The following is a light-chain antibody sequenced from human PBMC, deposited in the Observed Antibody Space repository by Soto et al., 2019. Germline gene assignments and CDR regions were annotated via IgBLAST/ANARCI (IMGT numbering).Light chain of an antibody. J-gene: IGLJ1*01. CDR3: CSYAGSYTLV. Sequence: QSVLTQPPSVSGAPGQTVTISCTGSSSNIGAGHDVHWYQQHPGKAPKLMIYDVNKRPSGVPDRFSGSKSGNTASLTISGLQAEDEADYYCCSYAGSYTLVFGTGTKLTVL. V-gene: IGLV2-11*01. CDR2: DVN. CDR1: SSNIGAGHD.